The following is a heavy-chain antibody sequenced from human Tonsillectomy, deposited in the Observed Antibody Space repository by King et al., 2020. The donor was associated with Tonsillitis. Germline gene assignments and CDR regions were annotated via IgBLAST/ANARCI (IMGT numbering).Heavy chain of an antibody. V-gene: IGHV3-9*01. CDR1: GFNFDDYA. CDR3: AKGAYSYYYFMDV. CDR2: IHWNSATI. Sequence: DVQLVESGGGLVQPGRSLRLSCAASGFNFDDYAMHWVRQAPGKGLEWVSGIHWNSATITYADSVKGRFTISRDNAKNSLYLQMNSLRPEDTALYFCAKGAYSYYYFMDVWGKGTTVTVSS. J-gene: IGHJ6*03.